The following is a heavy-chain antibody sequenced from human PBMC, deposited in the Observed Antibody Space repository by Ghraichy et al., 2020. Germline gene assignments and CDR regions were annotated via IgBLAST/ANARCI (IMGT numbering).Heavy chain of an antibody. CDR1: GFSFSTYG. D-gene: IGHD1-26*01. J-gene: IGHJ6*02. CDR2: VWYDGINK. Sequence: GGSLRLSCAASGFSFSTYGMHWVRQSPGKGLEWVAVVWYDGINKYYADSVKGRFIISRDNSENTLYLEMNSLRVEDTAVYYCVSAEGRGATNYGFDVWGQGTTVTVSS. CDR3: VSAEGRGATNYGFDV. V-gene: IGHV3-33*01.